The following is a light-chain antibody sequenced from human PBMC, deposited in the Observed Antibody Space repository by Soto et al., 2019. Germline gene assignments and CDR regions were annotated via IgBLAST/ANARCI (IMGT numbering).Light chain of an antibody. CDR2: STT. Sequence: QTVVTQAPSLTVSPGGTVTLTCAFSTGAVTSGNYPHWFHQKPGPAHRALIYSTTNKHSRTPARFSGSLLWGRASLTLSGVQPEDEAEYDCLLYDGGIWVFGGGTKLTVL. V-gene: IGLV7-43*01. CDR3: LLYDGGIWV. J-gene: IGLJ3*02. CDR1: TGAVTSGNY.